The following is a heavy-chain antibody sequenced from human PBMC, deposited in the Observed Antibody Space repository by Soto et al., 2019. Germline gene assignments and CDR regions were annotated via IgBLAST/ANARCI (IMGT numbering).Heavy chain of an antibody. V-gene: IGHV4-34*01. CDR1: GGSFSGYY. CDR3: ARAPMYYYGSGSYYTNNWFDP. J-gene: IGHJ5*02. CDR2: INHSGST. Sequence: PSETLSLTCAVYGGSFSGYYWSWIRQPPGKGLEWIGEINHSGSTNYNPSLKSRVTISVDTSKNQFSLKLGSVTAADTAVYYCARAPMYYYGSGSYYTNNWFDPWGQGTLVTVSS. D-gene: IGHD3-10*01.